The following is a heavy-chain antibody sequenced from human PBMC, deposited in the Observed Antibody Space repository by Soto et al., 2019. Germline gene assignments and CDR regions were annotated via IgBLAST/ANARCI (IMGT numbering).Heavy chain of an antibody. J-gene: IGHJ5*02. CDR1: GGSVSIGDYL. D-gene: IGHD4-17*01. CDR2: IHDSGNT. CDR3: ARARGGDSGDYASLFAR. Sequence: SETLSLTCTVFGGSVSIGDYLWSWIRQRPGKGLEWIGYIHDSGNTYYNPSLKSRVTISLDTSKNQFSLKVTSMTAADTAVYFCARARGGDSGDYASLFARWGKGNLVTVSS. V-gene: IGHV4-30-4*01.